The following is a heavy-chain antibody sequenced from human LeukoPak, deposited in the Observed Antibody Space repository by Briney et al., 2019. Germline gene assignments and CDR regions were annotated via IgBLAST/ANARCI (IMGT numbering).Heavy chain of an antibody. CDR3: AKLRPGFMFFFDY. J-gene: IGHJ4*02. CDR2: MGGSVGST. V-gene: IGHV3-23*01. Sequence: GGSLRLSCAASGFTFSSYAIAWVRQAPGKGLEWVSAMGGSVGSTYYADSVKGRFTISRDNSKKTLYLEMNSLRAEDTAVYYCAKLRPGFMFFFDYWGQGTLVTVSS. CDR1: GFTFSSYA. D-gene: IGHD3/OR15-3a*01.